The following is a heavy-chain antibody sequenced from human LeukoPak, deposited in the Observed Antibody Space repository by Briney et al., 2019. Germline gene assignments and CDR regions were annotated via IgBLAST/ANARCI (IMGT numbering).Heavy chain of an antibody. D-gene: IGHD1-26*01. Sequence: PGGSLRLSCAASGFTFNRYWMHWVRQVPGKGLVWVSRINSDGSSTTYADSVKGRFTISRDNARNTLYLQMNSLRAEDTAVYYSAVGSYLGRNFNYWGQGTLVTVSS. CDR3: AVGSYLGRNFNY. CDR1: GFTFNRYW. CDR2: INSDGSST. V-gene: IGHV3-74*01. J-gene: IGHJ4*02.